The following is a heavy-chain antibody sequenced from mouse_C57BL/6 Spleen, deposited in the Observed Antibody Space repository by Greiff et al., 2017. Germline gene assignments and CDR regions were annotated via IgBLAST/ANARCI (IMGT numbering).Heavy chain of an antibody. CDR2: IYYSGTI. D-gene: IGHD2-4*01. CDR3: ARYDYQGYYLDY. V-gene: IGHV3-5*01. Sequence: DVQLQESGPGLVKPSQTVFLTCTVTGISITTGNYRWSWIRQFPGNKLEWIGYIYYSGTITYNPSLTSRTTITRDTPKNQFFLEMNSLTAEDTATYYCARYDYQGYYLDYWGQGTTLTVSS. J-gene: IGHJ2*01. CDR1: GISITTGNYR.